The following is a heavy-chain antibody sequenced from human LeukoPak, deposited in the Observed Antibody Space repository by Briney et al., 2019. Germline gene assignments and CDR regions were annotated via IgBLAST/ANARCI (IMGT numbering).Heavy chain of an antibody. D-gene: IGHD3-9*01. V-gene: IGHV3-30*18. CDR2: ISYDGSNK. CDR1: GFTFSRYR. Sequence: PGGSLRLSCAASGFTFSRYRMHWVRQAPGKGLVWVADISYDGSNKYYADSVKGRLTISRDNSKSTLYLQMNSLRAEDTAVYYCAKDEEYYDILTGYFDYWGQGTLVTVSS. CDR3: AKDEEYYDILTGYFDY. J-gene: IGHJ4*02.